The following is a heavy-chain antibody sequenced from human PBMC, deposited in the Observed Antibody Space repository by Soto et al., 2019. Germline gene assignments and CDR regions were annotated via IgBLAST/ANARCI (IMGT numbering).Heavy chain of an antibody. CDR3: ARHLTYCSAGSCYSDFPYYGMDV. J-gene: IGHJ6*02. CDR2: IYYSGST. D-gene: IGHD2-15*01. Sequence: SETLSLTSTVSGGSISSGDYYWSWIRQPPGKGLEWIGYIYYSGSTYYNPSLKSRVTISVDTSKNQFSLKLSSVTAADTAVYYCARHLTYCSAGSCYSDFPYYGMDVWGQGTTVTVSS. CDR1: GGSISSGDYY. V-gene: IGHV4-30-4*01.